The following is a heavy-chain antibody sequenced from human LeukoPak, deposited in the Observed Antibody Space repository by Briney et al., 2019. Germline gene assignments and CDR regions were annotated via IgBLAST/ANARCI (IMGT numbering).Heavy chain of an antibody. CDR3: AKSNRGDGYNCWFDP. CDR1: GYSFIDYW. CDR2: IYPGDSDT. V-gene: IGHV5-51*01. D-gene: IGHD5-24*01. J-gene: IGHJ5*02. Sequence: KLGESLKISCKASGYSFIDYWIGWVRQMPGKGLEWMGIIYPGDSDTRYSPSFEGQVTISSDKSITTAYLQWSSLKASDTAMYYCAKSNRGDGYNCWFDPWGQGTLVTVSS.